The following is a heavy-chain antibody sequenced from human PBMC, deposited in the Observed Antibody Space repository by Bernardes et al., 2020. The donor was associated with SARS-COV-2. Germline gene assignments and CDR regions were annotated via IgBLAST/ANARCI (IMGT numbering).Heavy chain of an antibody. V-gene: IGHV3-74*01. D-gene: IGHD6-25*01. Sequence: GGTLRLSCAASGFTFSSYWMHWVRQVPGRGLVWLSRIKSDGSTTNYADPVKGRFTISRDNAKNTLWLQMNSLRDEDTAMYYCARGASSGYRIDYWGTGTLVTVSS. CDR2: IKSDGSTT. CDR3: ARGASSGYRIDY. CDR1: GFTFSSYW. J-gene: IGHJ4*02.